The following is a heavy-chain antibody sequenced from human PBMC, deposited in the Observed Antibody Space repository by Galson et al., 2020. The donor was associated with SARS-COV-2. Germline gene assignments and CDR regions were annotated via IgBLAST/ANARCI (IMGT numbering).Heavy chain of an antibody. CDR2: ISGRGRTR. CDR3: ARLRISRRWVAAAGTYYYYYYGMDV. J-gene: IGHJ6*02. Sequence: GGSRKISVAASELTFRNYNRSGIGQAPGRGRGGVSYISGRGRTRNKPDSGKGRFTISRNNAKNSLYLQMNSLRAEDTAVYYCARLRISRRWVAAAGTYYYYYYGMDVWGQGTTVTVSS. V-gene: IGHV3-11*01. D-gene: IGHD6-13*01. CDR1: ELTFRNYN.